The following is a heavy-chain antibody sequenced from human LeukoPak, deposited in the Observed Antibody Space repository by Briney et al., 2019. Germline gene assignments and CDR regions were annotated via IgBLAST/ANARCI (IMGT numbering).Heavy chain of an antibody. CDR2: IIPIFGTA. V-gene: IGHV1-69*13. CDR3: ASSRHFDWFTDAFDI. D-gene: IGHD3-9*01. CDR1: GGTFSSYA. Sequence: SVKVSCKASGGTFSSYAISWVRQAPGQGLEWMGGIIPIFGTANYAQKFQGRVTITADESTSTAYMEVSSLRSEDTAVYYCASSRHFDWFTDAFDIWGQGTMVTVSS. J-gene: IGHJ3*02.